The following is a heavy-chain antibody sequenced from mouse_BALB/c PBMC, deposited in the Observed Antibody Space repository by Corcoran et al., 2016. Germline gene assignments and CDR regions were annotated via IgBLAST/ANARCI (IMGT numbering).Heavy chain of an antibody. CDR2: IYWDDDK. D-gene: IGHD2-3*01. CDR3: ARRADGYYPFDY. V-gene: IGHV8-12*01. CDR1: GFSLSTSGMG. J-gene: IGHJ2*01. Sequence: QVTLKESGPGILQPSQTLSLTCSFSGFSLSTSGMGVSWIRQPSGKGLEWLAHIYWDDDKRYNPSLKSRLTISKDTSSNQVFLKITSVDTADTATYYCARRADGYYPFDYWGQGTTLTVSS.